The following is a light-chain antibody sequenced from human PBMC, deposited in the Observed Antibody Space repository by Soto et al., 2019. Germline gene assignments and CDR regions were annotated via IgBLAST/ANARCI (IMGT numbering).Light chain of an antibody. CDR2: GAS. Sequence: EIVLTQSPGTLSLSPGERASLSCRASQSVSSSYLAWYQQKPGQAPRLLIYGASTRATSFPARFSGSGSGTEFTLTISSLQAEDVAVYYCQQYYSTPLTFGGGTKVDIK. CDR1: QSVSSSY. V-gene: IGKV3-20*01. J-gene: IGKJ4*01. CDR3: QQYYSTPLT.